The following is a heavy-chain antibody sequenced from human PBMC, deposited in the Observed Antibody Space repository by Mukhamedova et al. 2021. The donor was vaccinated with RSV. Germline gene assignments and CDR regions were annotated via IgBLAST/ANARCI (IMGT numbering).Heavy chain of an antibody. D-gene: IGHD2-21*02. V-gene: IGHV3-23*01. J-gene: IGHJ4*02. Sequence: LEWVSAISGSGGSTYYADSVKGRFTISRDNSKNTLYLQMNSLRAEDTAVYYCAKEYPWGGDPLDYWGQGTLVTVSS. CDR3: AKEYPWGGDPLDY. CDR2: ISGSGGST.